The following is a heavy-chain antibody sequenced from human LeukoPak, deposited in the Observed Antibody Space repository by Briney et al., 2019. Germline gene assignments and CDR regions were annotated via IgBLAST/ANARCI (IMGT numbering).Heavy chain of an antibody. CDR3: AKSPVSSCRGSFCYPFDY. CDR2: LGISGDYA. CDR1: GFTLSSYA. V-gene: IGHV3-23*01. Sequence: GGSLRLSCVASGFTLSSYAVSWVRQAPGKGLQWVSSLGISGDYAWYAGSVKGRFTISRDSSKNILYLQMNRLGAEDTAVYFCAKSPVSSCRGSFCYPFDYWGQGNLVTVSS. D-gene: IGHD2-15*01. J-gene: IGHJ4*02.